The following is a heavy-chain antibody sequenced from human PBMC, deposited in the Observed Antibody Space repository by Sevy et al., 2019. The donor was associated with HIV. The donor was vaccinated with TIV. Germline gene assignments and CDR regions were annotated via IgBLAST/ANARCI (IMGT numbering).Heavy chain of an antibody. Sequence: GGSLRLSCAASGFTFSSYNMNWVRHAPGKGLEWISSITGDSSYMYDADSVKGRFTISRDNAKNSLYLHMNGLRAEDTAVYYCARDRPTLNYHASSGYNYYFDSWGQGTLVTVSS. CDR1: GFTFSSYN. V-gene: IGHV3-21*01. CDR2: ITGDSSYM. D-gene: IGHD3-22*01. J-gene: IGHJ4*02. CDR3: ARDRPTLNYHASSGYNYYFDS.